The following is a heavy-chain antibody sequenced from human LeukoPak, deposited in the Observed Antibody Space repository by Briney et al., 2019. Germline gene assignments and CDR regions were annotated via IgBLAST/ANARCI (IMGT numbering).Heavy chain of an antibody. CDR2: IKQDGSEK. CDR1: GFTFSSYW. V-gene: IGHV3-7*01. D-gene: IGHD6-19*01. Sequence: GGSLRLSCAASGFTFSSYWMSWVRQAPGKGLGWVPNIKQDGSEKYYVDSVKGRFTIYRDNAKNSLYLQMNSLRAEDTAVYYCARGRVVAGLKFDPWGQGTLVTVSS. J-gene: IGHJ5*02. CDR3: ARGRVVAGLKFDP.